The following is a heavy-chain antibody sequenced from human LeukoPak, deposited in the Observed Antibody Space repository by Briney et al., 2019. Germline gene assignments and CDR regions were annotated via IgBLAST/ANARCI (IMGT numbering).Heavy chain of an antibody. Sequence: SETLSLTCAVSGGSISSSNWWSWVRQPPGKGLEWIGEIYHSGSTDYNPSLKRRVTISADTSKNQFSLKLTSVTAADTAVYYCARDRELGSWGQGILVTVSS. V-gene: IGHV4-4*02. CDR2: IYHSGST. D-gene: IGHD3-16*01. CDR3: ARDRELGS. J-gene: IGHJ5*02. CDR1: GGSISSSNW.